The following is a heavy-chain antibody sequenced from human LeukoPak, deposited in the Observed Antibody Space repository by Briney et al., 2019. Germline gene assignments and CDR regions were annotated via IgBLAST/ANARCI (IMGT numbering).Heavy chain of an antibody. CDR1: GASINSDY. CDR2: IFASGST. V-gene: IGHV4-4*07. J-gene: IGHJ4*02. CDR3: VRGWPPRGEKSSFAS. D-gene: IGHD3-10*01. Sequence: PSETLSLTCTVSGASINSDYWTWVRQVAGKGLEWIGRIFASGSTNYNPYLRSRITMSVDTSKNQFSLDLSSVTAADTGVYYCVRGWPPRGEKSSFASWGQGTLVTVSS.